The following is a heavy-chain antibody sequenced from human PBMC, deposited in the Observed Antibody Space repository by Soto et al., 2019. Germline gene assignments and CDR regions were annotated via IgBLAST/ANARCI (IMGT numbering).Heavy chain of an antibody. D-gene: IGHD3-22*01. V-gene: IGHV1-3*01. CDR1: GYTFTSYA. Sequence: QVQLVQSGAEVKKPGASVKVSCKASGYTFTSYAMHWVRQAPGQRLEWMGWINAGNGNTKYSQKFQGRVTITRDTSASTAYMELSRLRSEDTAVYYCARSYYYDSSGYYFWFDPWGQGTLVTVSS. J-gene: IGHJ5*02. CDR2: INAGNGNT. CDR3: ARSYYYDSSGYYFWFDP.